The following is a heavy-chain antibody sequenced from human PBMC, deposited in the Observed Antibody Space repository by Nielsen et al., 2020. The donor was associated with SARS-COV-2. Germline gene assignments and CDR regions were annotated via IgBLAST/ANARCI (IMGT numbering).Heavy chain of an antibody. CDR3: ARLLTNTGNYFRFDP. J-gene: IGHJ5*02. V-gene: IGHV4-4*02. Sequence: SETLSLTCAVSGDSISSSNWWWWVRQPPGKGLGWVGEIYHSGNTNYNPSLKSRVTISVDKSKNQFSLRLISVTAADTAVYYCARLLTNTGNYFRFDPWGQGTLVTVSS. CDR1: GDSISSSNW. D-gene: IGHD1-26*01. CDR2: IYHSGNT.